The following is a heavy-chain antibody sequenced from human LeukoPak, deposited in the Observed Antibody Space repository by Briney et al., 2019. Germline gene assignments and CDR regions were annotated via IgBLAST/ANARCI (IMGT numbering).Heavy chain of an antibody. Sequence: GGSLRLSCAASGFTFDDYAMHWVRQGPGKGLEWVSGMNWNGVNTDYADSVKGRFTISREDAQNSLYLQMSSLRPEDTALYYCVKADCSSTSCLTDSWGQGTPVIVSS. CDR3: VKADCSSTSCLTDS. V-gene: IGHV3-9*01. CDR2: MNWNGVNT. CDR1: GFTFDDYA. D-gene: IGHD2-2*01. J-gene: IGHJ4*02.